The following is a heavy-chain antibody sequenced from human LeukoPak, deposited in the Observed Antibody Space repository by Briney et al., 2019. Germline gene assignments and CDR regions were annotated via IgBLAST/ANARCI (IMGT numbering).Heavy chain of an antibody. V-gene: IGHV4-34*01. CDR3: ARGGYSYGFGARERWFDP. J-gene: IGHJ5*02. D-gene: IGHD5-18*01. CDR1: GGSISSYY. CDR2: INHSGST. Sequence: SETLSLTCTVSGGSISSYYWSWIRQPPGKGLEWIGEINHSGSTNYNPSLKSRVTISVDTSKNQFSLKLSSVTAADTAVYYCARGGYSYGFGARERWFDPWGQGTLVTVSS.